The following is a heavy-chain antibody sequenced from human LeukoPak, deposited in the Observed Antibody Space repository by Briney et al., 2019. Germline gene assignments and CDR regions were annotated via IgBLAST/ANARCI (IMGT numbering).Heavy chain of an antibody. D-gene: IGHD6-19*01. CDR1: GFTFSSYG. CDR2: ISYDGSNK. CDR3: AKDHIAVAGTRGPYGMDV. Sequence: GESLRLSCAASGFTFSSYGMHWVRQAPGKGLEWVAVISYDGSNKYYADSVKGRFTISRDNSKNTLYLQMNSLRAEDTAVYYCAKDHIAVAGTRGPYGMDVWGQGTTVTVSS. J-gene: IGHJ6*02. V-gene: IGHV3-30*18.